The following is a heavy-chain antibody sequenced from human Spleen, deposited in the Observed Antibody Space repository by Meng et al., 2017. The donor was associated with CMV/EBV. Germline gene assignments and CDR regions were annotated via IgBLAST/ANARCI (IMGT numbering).Heavy chain of an antibody. J-gene: IGHJ5*01. V-gene: IGHV3-30*04. CDR1: GFSFSTHA. CDR3: ARDPRTTIFGVVIDYWFDS. CDR2: ISKDGSNK. Sequence: GGSLRLSCAASGFSFSTHAMHWVRQTPGKGLEWVAVISKDGSNKYYADSVKCRFTISRDNSQNTLYLQINSLRVEDTGVYYCARDPRTTIFGVVIDYWFDSWGQGTLVTVSS. D-gene: IGHD3-3*01.